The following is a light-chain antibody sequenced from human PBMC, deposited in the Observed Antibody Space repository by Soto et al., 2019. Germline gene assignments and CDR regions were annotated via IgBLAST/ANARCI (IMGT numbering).Light chain of an antibody. J-gene: IGKJ5*01. Sequence: EIVLTQSPGTLSLSPVERATLSCRASQSVSSFLAWYQQRPGQAPRLLIFDASNRATGIPARFSGSGSGTDFTLTISSLEPEDFAVYYCQQRSSWITFGQGTRLEIK. CDR3: QQRSSWIT. CDR1: QSVSSF. CDR2: DAS. V-gene: IGKV3-11*01.